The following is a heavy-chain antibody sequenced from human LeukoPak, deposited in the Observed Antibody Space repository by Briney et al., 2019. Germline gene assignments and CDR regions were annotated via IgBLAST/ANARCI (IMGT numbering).Heavy chain of an antibody. D-gene: IGHD4-17*01. CDR3: ARGGDDYGDYVLNWFDP. Sequence: SETLSLTCAVYGGSFSGYYWSWIRQPPGKGLEWIGYIYHSGSTYYNPSLKSRVTISVDRSKNQFSLKLSSVTAADTAVYYCARGGDDYGDYVLNWFDPWGQGTLVTVSS. J-gene: IGHJ5*02. CDR1: GGSFSGYY. CDR2: IYHSGST. V-gene: IGHV4-34*01.